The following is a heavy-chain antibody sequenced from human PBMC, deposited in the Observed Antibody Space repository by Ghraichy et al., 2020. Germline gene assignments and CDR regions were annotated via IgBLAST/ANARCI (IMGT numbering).Heavy chain of an antibody. CDR3: AKDRAFVAAVGAPAF. CDR2: ISYDGRNK. J-gene: IGHJ4*02. V-gene: IGHV3-30*18. CDR1: GFTFNSFG. Sequence: GGSLRLSCAASGFTFNSFGMHWVRQAPGKGLQWVALISYDGRNKYYADAVNGRFTISRDNSKNTVYLQMNSLRGEDSAVYYCAKDRAFVAAVGAPAFWGQGTLVTVSS. D-gene: IGHD6-13*01.